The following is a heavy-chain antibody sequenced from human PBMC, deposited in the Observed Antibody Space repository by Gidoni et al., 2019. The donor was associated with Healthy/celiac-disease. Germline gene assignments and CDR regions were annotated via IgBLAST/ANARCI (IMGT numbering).Heavy chain of an antibody. CDR1: GFTFSSYA. D-gene: IGHD1-26*01. Sequence: EVQLLESGGGLVQPGGSLRLSCAASGFTFSSYAMSWVRQAPGRGLEWVSAISGSGGSTYYADYVKGRFTISRDNSKNTLYLQMNSLRAEDTAVYYCAKYRYSGSYPLLDYWGQGTLVTVSS. V-gene: IGHV3-23*01. CDR3: AKYRYSGSYPLLDY. CDR2: ISGSGGST. J-gene: IGHJ4*02.